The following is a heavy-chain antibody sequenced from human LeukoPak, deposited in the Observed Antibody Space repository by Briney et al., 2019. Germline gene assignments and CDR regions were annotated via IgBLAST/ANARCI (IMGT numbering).Heavy chain of an antibody. J-gene: IGHJ4*02. D-gene: IGHD6-19*01. V-gene: IGHV3-74*01. CDR1: GFTFSSYW. CDR3: ARGLKYSSGWYYFDY. CDR2: INTDGSST. Sequence: GGSLRLSCAASGFTFSSYWMHWVRQAPGKGLVWVSRINTDGSSTSYADSVKGRFTISRDNSKNTLYLQMNSLRAEDTAVYYCARGLKYSSGWYYFDYWGQGTLVIVSS.